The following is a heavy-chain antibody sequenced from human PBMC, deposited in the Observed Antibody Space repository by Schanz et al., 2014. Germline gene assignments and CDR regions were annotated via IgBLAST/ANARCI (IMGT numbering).Heavy chain of an antibody. Sequence: EVQLLESGGGLVQPGGSLRLSCAASGFSFSKSAMSWVRQAPGKGLEWVSGMSGSGSTADYADSVKGRFTISRDNSRKTLYLQMNSLRADDTAVYYCAYYDVLTGFDYWGQGTQVTVSS. CDR2: MSGSGSTA. D-gene: IGHD3-9*01. V-gene: IGHV3-23*01. CDR3: AYYDVLTGFDY. CDR1: GFSFSKSA. J-gene: IGHJ4*02.